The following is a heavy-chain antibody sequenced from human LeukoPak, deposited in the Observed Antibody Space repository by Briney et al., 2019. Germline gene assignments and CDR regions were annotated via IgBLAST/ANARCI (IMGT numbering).Heavy chain of an antibody. Sequence: SETLSLTCTVSGGSISGYFWTWIRQPAGKGPEWIGRIYSSGSNNYNPSLKSRVTMSLDTSKNHFSLNLTSVTAADTAAYYCAREPTSGREPTSGRPLDYWGQGTLVTVSS. V-gene: IGHV4-4*07. CDR1: GGSISGYF. D-gene: IGHD5-12*01. J-gene: IGHJ4*02. CDR2: IYSSGSN. CDR3: AREPTSGREPTSGRPLDY.